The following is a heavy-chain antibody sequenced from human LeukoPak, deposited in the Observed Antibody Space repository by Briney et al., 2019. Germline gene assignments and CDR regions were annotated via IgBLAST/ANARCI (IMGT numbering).Heavy chain of an antibody. J-gene: IGHJ5*02. CDR2: ISTGGDI. CDR3: VRGPGRGYDLEP. CDR1: AGSICNSY. D-gene: IGHD3-22*01. Sequence: SDTLSLTCAVSAGSICNSYCSWARQPPGKGLEFIGYISTGGDINYSPYLRSRATMSINPSNNQLSLTLTSVTTADTAVYFCVRGPGRGYDLEPWGQGSLVIVSS. V-gene: IGHV4-4*08.